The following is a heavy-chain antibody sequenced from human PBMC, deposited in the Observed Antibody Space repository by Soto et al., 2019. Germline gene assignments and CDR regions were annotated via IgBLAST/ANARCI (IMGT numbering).Heavy chain of an antibody. CDR3: ARGIVGATSFDAFDS. V-gene: IGHV4-30-4*01. CDR2: IYYSGST. J-gene: IGHJ3*02. D-gene: IGHD1-26*01. Sequence: ASETLSLPCTVSGGSISRGDYYWSWIRQPPGKGLEWIGYIYYSGSTYYNPSLKSRVTISVDTSKNQFSLKLSSVTAADTAVYYCARGIVGATSFDAFDSWGQGTMVTVSS. CDR1: GGSISRGDYY.